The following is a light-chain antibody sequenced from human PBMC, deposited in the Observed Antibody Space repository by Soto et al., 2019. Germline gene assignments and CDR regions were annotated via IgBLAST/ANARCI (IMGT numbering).Light chain of an antibody. CDR2: AAS. CDR3: QQSYNTPPYT. V-gene: IGKV1-39*01. J-gene: IGKJ2*01. Sequence: DIQMTQSPSSLSASVGDRVAITCRASQSISNXXXXYQQKPGKAPKLLIYAASSLQSXVPSXFXXXXXXXXXXXNXSSLQPEDFAVYYCQQSYNTPPYTFGQGTKLEIK. CDR1: QSISNX.